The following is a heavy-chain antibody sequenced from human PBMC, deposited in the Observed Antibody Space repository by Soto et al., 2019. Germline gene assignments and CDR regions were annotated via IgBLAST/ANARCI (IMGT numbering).Heavy chain of an antibody. CDR2: IIPIFGTA. CDR3: ARDRSDIVVVVAATRGYYGMDV. Sequence: QVQLVQSGAEVKKPGSSVKVSCKASGGTFSSYAISWVRQAPGQGLEWMGGIIPIFGTANYAQKFQGGVTITADESTSTAYMELSSMRSEDTAVYYCARDRSDIVVVVAATRGYYGMDVWGQGTTVTVSS. J-gene: IGHJ6*02. D-gene: IGHD2-15*01. CDR1: GGTFSSYA. V-gene: IGHV1-69*01.